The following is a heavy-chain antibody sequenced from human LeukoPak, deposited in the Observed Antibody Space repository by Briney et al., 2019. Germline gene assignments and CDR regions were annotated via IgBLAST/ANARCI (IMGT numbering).Heavy chain of an antibody. J-gene: IGHJ6*02. D-gene: IGHD2-21*02. CDR2: MNPNSGNT. CDR1: GYTFTSYD. V-gene: IGHV1-8*01. Sequence: ASVKVSCKASGYTFTSYDINWVRQATGQGLEWMGWMNPNSGNTGYAQKFQGRVTMTRNTSISTAYMELSSLRFEDTAVYYCARGGSVVVTAGYYYYYYGMDVWGQGTTVTVSS. CDR3: ARGGSVVVTAGYYYYYYGMDV.